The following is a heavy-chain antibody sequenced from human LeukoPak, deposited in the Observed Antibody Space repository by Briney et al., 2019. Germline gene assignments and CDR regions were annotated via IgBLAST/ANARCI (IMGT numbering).Heavy chain of an antibody. V-gene: IGHV4-4*07. CDR1: GGSISSYY. CDR3: VRESGRYCSSTSCYPFDY. CDR2: IYTSGST. D-gene: IGHD2-2*01. J-gene: IGHJ4*02. Sequence: PSETLSLTCTVSGGSISSYYWSWIRQPAGKGLEWIGRIYTSGSTNYNPSLKSRVTMSVDTSENQFSLKLSSVTAADTAVYYCVRESGRYCSSTSCYPFDYWGQGTLVTVSS.